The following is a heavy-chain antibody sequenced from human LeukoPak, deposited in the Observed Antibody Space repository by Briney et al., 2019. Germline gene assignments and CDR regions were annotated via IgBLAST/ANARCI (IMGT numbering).Heavy chain of an antibody. J-gene: IGHJ4*02. CDR3: ARQGYCSSTSCYFYY. D-gene: IGHD2-2*01. CDR1: GYTFTSYG. V-gene: IGHV1-69*13. Sequence: SVKVSCKAFGYTFTSYGISWVRQAPGQGLEWMGGIIPIFGTANYAQKFQGRVTITADESTSTAYMELSSLRSEDTAVYYCARQGYCSSTSCYFYYWGQGTLVTVSS. CDR2: IIPIFGTA.